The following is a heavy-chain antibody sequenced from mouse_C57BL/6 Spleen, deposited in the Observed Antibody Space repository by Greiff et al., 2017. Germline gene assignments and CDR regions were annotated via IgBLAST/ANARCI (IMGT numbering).Heavy chain of an antibody. CDR2: IRLKSDNYAT. CDR3: TPGRWFAY. CDR1: GFTFSNYW. V-gene: IGHV6-3*01. D-gene: IGHD3-3*01. Sequence: EVMLVESGGGLVQPGGSMKLSCVASGFTFSNYWMNWVRQSPEKGLEWVAQIRLKSDNYATHYAESVKGRFTISRDDSKSSVYLQMNNLRAEDTGIYYCTPGRWFAYWGQGTLVTVSA. J-gene: IGHJ3*01.